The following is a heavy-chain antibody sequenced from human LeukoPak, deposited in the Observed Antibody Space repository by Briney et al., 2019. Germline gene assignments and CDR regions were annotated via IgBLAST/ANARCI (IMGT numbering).Heavy chain of an antibody. V-gene: IGHV4-59*01. CDR3: ARQSDSSWTFGY. Sequence: SETLSLTCTVSGGSMNSYSWSWLRQPPGKGLEWIGYIYYSGSTNYSPSLKSRVTISIDTSKKQFSLKLSSVTTADTAVYYCARQSDSSWTFGYWGQGTPVTVSS. J-gene: IGHJ4*02. CDR2: IYYSGST. CDR1: GGSMNSYS. D-gene: IGHD6-13*01.